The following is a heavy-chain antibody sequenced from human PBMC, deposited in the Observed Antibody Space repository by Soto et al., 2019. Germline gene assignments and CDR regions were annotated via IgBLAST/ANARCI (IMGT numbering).Heavy chain of an antibody. D-gene: IGHD3-16*01. CDR2: ISYDGSNK. CDR3: AKANGVMRRQGYYYGMDV. CDR1: GFTFSSYG. J-gene: IGHJ6*02. Sequence: QVQLVVSGGGVVQPGRSLRLSCAASGFTFSSYGMHWVRQAPGKGLEWVAVISYDGSNKYYADSVKGRFTISRDNSKNTLYLQMNSLTAEDTTVYYCAKANGVMRRQGYYYGMDVWGQGTTVTVSS. V-gene: IGHV3-30*18.